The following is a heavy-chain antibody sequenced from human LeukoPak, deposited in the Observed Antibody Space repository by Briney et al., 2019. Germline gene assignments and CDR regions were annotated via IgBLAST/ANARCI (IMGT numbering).Heavy chain of an antibody. CDR2: INQESSEK. D-gene: IGHD1-26*01. Sequence: PGGSLRLSCAASGFRFSGFWMSWVRQAPGKGPEWVANINQESSEKYYVDSVRGRFTISRGNAKNSLSLQMNSLRVEDTAVYYCAREVDRSFGYWGQGNVVTVSS. CDR1: GFRFSGFW. V-gene: IGHV3-7*01. CDR3: AREVDRSFGY. J-gene: IGHJ4*02.